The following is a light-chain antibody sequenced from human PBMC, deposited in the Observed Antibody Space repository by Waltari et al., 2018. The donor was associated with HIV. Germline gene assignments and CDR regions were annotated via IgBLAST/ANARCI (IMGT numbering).Light chain of an antibody. CDR1: QSVSTK. CDR3: QQYSTWPPWT. CDR2: DAS. V-gene: IGKV3-15*01. Sequence: EIVLTQSPATLSVFPGERATLSCRASQSVSTKLAWYRQEPGQSPRLLIYDASTRATGIPARFSGSGSGTEFTLTIISLQSEDFALYFCQQYSTWPPWTFGQGTQLEIK. J-gene: IGKJ1*01.